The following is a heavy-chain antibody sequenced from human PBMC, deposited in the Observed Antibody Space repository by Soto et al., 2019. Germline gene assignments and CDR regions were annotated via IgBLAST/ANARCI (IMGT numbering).Heavy chain of an antibody. D-gene: IGHD1-26*01. CDR2: ILNDGTTT. CDR3: WMGASLDSCES. V-gene: IGHV3-74*01. CDR1: GFTFSSQC. Sequence: GXTLRLSCTASGFTFSSQCLHWVVQAPGKGLTWISRILNDGTTTNYADSVKGRFTISRDNAKNTLYLQMNSLRAEDTAVYYCWMGASLDSCESWRQGTMVSASS. J-gene: IGHJ3*01.